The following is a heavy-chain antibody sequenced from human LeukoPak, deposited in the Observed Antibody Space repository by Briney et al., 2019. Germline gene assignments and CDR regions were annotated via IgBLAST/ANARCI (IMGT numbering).Heavy chain of an antibody. Sequence: GPTLVKPTPTLTLTCTFSGFAPPTSGEGLGWIRQPPGKALELLAGIYWDSAMPHSPSHNNRLTITKDTTKNHVVPTLSNFDPVNTATYYCAHRRYRSGSWDFGDFDYWGQGTLVTVSS. D-gene: IGHD3-10*01. CDR2: IYWDSAM. CDR3: AHRRYRSGSWDFGDFDY. CDR1: GFAPPTSGEG. V-gene: IGHV2-5*02. J-gene: IGHJ4*02.